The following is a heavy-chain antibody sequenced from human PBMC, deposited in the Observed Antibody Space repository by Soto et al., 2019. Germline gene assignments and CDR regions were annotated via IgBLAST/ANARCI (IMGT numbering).Heavy chain of an antibody. J-gene: IGHJ3*02. V-gene: IGHV3-30-3*01. D-gene: IGHD2-8*01. CDR3: ARAISIVLMGDAFDI. CDR1: GFTFSSYA. CDR2: ISYDGSNK. Sequence: GGSLRLSCAASGFTFSSYAMHWVRQAPGKGLEWVAVISYDGSNKYYADSVKGRFTISRDNSKNTLYLQMNSLRAEDTAVYYCARAISIVLMGDAFDIWGQGTMVTVSS.